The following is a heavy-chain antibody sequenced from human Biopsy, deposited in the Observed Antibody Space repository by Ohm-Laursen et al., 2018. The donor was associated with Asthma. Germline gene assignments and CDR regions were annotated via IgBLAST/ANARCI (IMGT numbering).Heavy chain of an antibody. CDR1: GGSISSGAYY. J-gene: IGHJ4*02. CDR3: ARRGGVRRYFDY. Sequence: SDTLSLTWTVSGGSISSGAYYWSWVRQPPGKGLEWIGYIYYIGSTYYNPSLKGRVAISLDTSKNQFSLKLSSVTAADTAVYFCARRGGVRRYFDYWGQGTLVTVSS. D-gene: IGHD3-16*01. V-gene: IGHV4-30-4*02. CDR2: IYYIGST.